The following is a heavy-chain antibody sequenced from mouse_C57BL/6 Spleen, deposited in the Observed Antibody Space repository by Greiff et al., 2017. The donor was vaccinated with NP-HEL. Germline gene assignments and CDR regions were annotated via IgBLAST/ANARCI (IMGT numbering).Heavy chain of an antibody. CDR3: ARYDGYNWYFDV. CDR2: IDPSDSYT. Sequence: VQLQQPGAELVMPGASVKLSCKASGYTFTSYWMHWVKQRPGQGLEWIGEIDPSDSYTNYNQKFKGKSTLTVDKFSSTAYMQLSSLTSEDSAVYYCARYDGYNWYFDVWGTGTTVTVSS. V-gene: IGHV1-69*01. CDR1: GYTFTSYW. D-gene: IGHD2-3*01. J-gene: IGHJ1*03.